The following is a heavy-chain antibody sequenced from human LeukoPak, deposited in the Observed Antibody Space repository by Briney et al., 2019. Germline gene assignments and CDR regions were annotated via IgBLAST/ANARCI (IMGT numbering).Heavy chain of an antibody. J-gene: IGHJ4*02. Sequence: PEGSLRLSCAASAFTFRSYGMHWVRQAPGKGLEWVAFIRSDGSDKYYADSVKGRFTVSRDNSKNTLFLQMNSLRAEDTAVFYCAKDLGLGTYEGLDYWGQGTLVTVSS. CDR2: IRSDGSDK. V-gene: IGHV3-30*02. D-gene: IGHD1-26*01. CDR1: AFTFRSYG. CDR3: AKDLGLGTYEGLDY.